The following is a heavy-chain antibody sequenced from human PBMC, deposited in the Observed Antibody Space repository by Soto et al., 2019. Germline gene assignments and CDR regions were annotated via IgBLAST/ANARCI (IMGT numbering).Heavy chain of an antibody. J-gene: IGHJ6*02. D-gene: IGHD2-21*02. Sequence: QVQLVQSGAEVKKPGASVKVSCTASGYTFTSYDINWVRQATGQGLEWMGWMNPNSENTGYAQKFQGRVIMTSDTSISTAYMELSSLTFDDTAVYYCARDPFCGGDCYYGQHFYYALDVWGQGTTVTVSS. CDR1: GYTFTSYD. CDR3: ARDPFCGGDCYYGQHFYYALDV. V-gene: IGHV1-8*01. CDR2: MNPNSENT.